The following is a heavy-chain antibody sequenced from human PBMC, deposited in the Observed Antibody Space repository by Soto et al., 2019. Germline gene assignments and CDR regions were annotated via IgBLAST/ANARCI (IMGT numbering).Heavy chain of an antibody. D-gene: IGHD5-12*01. CDR1: GFTFSSYS. V-gene: IGHV3-21*01. Sequence: GGSLRLSCAASGFTFSSYSMNWVRQAPGKGLEWVSSISSSSSYIYYADSVKGRFTISRDNAKNSLYLQMNSLRAEDTAVYYCARDNVYSGYDTTDAFDIWGQGTMVTVSS. J-gene: IGHJ3*02. CDR2: ISSSSSYI. CDR3: ARDNVYSGYDTTDAFDI.